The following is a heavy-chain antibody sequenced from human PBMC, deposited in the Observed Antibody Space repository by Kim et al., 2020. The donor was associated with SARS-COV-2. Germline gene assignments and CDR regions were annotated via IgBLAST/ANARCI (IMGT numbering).Heavy chain of an antibody. V-gene: IGHV4-31*02. CDR3: ARDVGVTTYHY. Sequence: YYNPTLKSRVNTSLDTSKSQFSLKLTSVTAADTAVYFCARDVGVTTYHYWGQGTLVTVSS. J-gene: IGHJ4*02. D-gene: IGHD1-26*01.